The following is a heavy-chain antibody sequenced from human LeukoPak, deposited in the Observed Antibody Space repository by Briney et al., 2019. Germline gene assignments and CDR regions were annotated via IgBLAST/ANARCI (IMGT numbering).Heavy chain of an antibody. CDR2: IYSGGST. CDR1: GFTVSSNY. D-gene: IGHD2-21*01. CDR3: ARELPRDYSGMDV. V-gene: IGHV3-53*01. Sequence: GGSLRLSCAASGFTVSSNYMNWVRQAPGKGLEWVSVIYSGGSTYYADSVKGRFTISRDNAKNTLYLQMNSLRAEDTAVYYCARELPRDYSGMDVWGQGTTVTVSS. J-gene: IGHJ6*02.